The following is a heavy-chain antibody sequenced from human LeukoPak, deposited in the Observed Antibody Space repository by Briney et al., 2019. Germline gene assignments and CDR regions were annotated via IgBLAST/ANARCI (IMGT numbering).Heavy chain of an antibody. D-gene: IGHD1-26*01. CDR3: AKDHQSGSYYGY. CDR1: GFTFSSYA. J-gene: IGHJ4*02. Sequence: GGSLRLSCAASGFTFSSYAMSWVRQAPGKGLEWVSAISGGGGSTYYADSVKGRFTISRDNSKNTLYLQMNSLRAEDTAVYYCAKDHQSGSYYGYWGQGTLVTVSS. CDR2: ISGGGGST. V-gene: IGHV3-23*01.